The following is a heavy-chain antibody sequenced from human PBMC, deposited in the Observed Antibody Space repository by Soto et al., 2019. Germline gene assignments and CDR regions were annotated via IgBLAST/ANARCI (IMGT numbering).Heavy chain of an antibody. CDR1: GFTFGTYG. CDR2: VSYEGANT. V-gene: IGHV3-30-3*01. CDR3: ARVTPGNDLYYFSGLDV. J-gene: IGHJ6*02. Sequence: GGSLRLSCVASGFTFGTYGIHWVRQAPGKGLQWVALVSYEGANTYYAASVKGRFTISRDNSKSTLYLQMDSLRPEDTGVYYCARVTPGNDLYYFSGLDVWGQGTSVTVSS. D-gene: IGHD1-1*01.